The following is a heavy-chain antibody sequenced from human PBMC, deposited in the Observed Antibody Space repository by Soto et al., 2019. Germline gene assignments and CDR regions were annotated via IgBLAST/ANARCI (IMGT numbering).Heavy chain of an antibody. J-gene: IGHJ5*01. CDR1: GFSFSSYA. V-gene: IGHV3-23*01. CDR3: AKLTYPSDSAGYYYERVSGWIDS. D-gene: IGHD3-22*01. CDR2: ISASGGTA. Sequence: PVGSLRLSCAASGFSFSSYAMSWVRQGPGKGLEWVSSISASGGTANLADSVEGRCTISRDNSKSTLYLQLNSLRAEDTAVYYCAKLTYPSDSAGYYYERVSGWIDSWGPGTLVTVSS.